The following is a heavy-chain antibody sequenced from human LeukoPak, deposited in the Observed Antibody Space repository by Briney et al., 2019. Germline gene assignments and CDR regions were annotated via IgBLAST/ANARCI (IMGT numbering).Heavy chain of an antibody. D-gene: IGHD1-7*01. CDR2: IIPIFGTA. J-gene: IGHJ5*02. Sequence: ASVKVSCKASGYTFTGYYMHWARQAPGQGLEWMGGIIPIFGTANYAQKFQGRVTITADKSTSTAYMELSSLRSEDTAVYYCARRDWNYGYWFDPWGQGTLVTVSS. V-gene: IGHV1-69*06. CDR3: ARRDWNYGYWFDP. CDR1: GYTFTGYY.